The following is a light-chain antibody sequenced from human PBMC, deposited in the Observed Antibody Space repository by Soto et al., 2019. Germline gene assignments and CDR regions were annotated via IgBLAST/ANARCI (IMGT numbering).Light chain of an antibody. CDR3: QQIYSNPLP. CDR2: AAS. Sequence: DIQMTQSPSSLSASVGDRVTITCRASQSTSSYLNWYQQRPGKAPKVLISAASTLQSGVPSRFSGSGSRTDSTRASSSLRPEESATYNCQQIYSNPLPVGEGTKVEIK. V-gene: IGKV1-39*01. CDR1: QSTSSY. J-gene: IGKJ1*01.